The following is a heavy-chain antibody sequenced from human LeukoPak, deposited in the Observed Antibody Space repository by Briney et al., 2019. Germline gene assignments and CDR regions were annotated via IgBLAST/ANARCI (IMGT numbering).Heavy chain of an antibody. D-gene: IGHD3-22*01. CDR2: IYHSGST. V-gene: IGHV4-30-2*01. CDR3: AREQLGAYYYDSSGYAFDI. J-gene: IGHJ3*02. Sequence: PSETLSLTCAVSGGSISSGGYSWSWIRQPPGKGLEWIGYIYHSGSTYYNPSLKSRVTISVDTSKNQFSLKLSSVTAADTAVYYCAREQLGAYYYDSSGYAFDIWGQGTMVTVSS. CDR1: GGSISSGGYS.